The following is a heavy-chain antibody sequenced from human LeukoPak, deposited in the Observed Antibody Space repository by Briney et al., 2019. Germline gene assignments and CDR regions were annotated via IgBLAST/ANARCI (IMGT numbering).Heavy chain of an antibody. CDR2: IGHTGSIT. J-gene: IGHJ3*02. CDR1: GFTFSNNA. Sequence: GGSLRLSCSASGFTFSNNAMTWVRQAPGKGLEWVSAIGHTGSITYHADSVEGRFTISRDNSKNTLYLQMNSLRAEPTALYYCPKYLVNSPTTRDAFDIWGQGTMVTVSS. D-gene: IGHD2/OR15-2a*01. V-gene: IGHV3-23*01. CDR3: PKYLVNSPTTRDAFDI.